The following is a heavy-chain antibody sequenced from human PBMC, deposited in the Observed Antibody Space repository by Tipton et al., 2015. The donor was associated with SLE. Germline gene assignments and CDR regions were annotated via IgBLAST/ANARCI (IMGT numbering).Heavy chain of an antibody. J-gene: IGHJ4*02. D-gene: IGHD3-22*01. CDR3: ARGGYYDSSGYYYDPRFDY. CDR1: GGSVSSGSYY. Sequence: TLSLTCTVSGGSVSSGSYYWSWIRQPPGKGLEWIGSIYHSGSTYYNPSLKSRVTISVDTSKNQFSLKLSSVTAADTAVYYCARGGYYDSSGYYYDPRFDYWGQGTLVTVSS. V-gene: IGHV4-39*07. CDR2: IYHSGST.